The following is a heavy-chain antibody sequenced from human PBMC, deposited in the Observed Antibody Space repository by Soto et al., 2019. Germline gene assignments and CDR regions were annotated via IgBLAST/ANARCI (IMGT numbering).Heavy chain of an antibody. CDR3: ARDLSVVRGSRPSLGWFDP. D-gene: IGHD2-15*01. J-gene: IGHJ5*02. Sequence: PSETLSLTCSVSGGSISSSFWSWIRQPPGKELEWIGYISYSGSTTYNPSLKSRITLSVDTSKNQFSLRVASVTAADTAVYYCARDLSVVRGSRPSLGWFDPWGQGTLVPV. CDR1: GGSISSSF. V-gene: IGHV4-59*01. CDR2: ISYSGST.